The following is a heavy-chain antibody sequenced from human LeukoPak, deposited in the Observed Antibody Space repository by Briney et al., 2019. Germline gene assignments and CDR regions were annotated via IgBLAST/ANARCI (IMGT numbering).Heavy chain of an antibody. CDR1: GFTFSNYS. CDR2: ISSSSSYI. CDR3: ARVGDYCYYFIHV. V-gene: IGHV3-21*01. Sequence: GGSLRLSCAASGFTFSNYSMNWVRQAPGEGLEWVSSISSSSSYIYYADSVKGRFTISRDNAKNSLYLQMNSLRAEDTAVYYCARVGDYCYYFIHVWGKGTTVTISS. J-gene: IGHJ6*03.